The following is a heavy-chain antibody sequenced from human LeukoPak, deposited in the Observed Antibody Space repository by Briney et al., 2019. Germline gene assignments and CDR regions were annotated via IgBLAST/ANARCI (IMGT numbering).Heavy chain of an antibody. CDR2: ISGSGGST. D-gene: IGHD6-6*01. J-gene: IGHJ4*02. V-gene: IGHV3-23*01. Sequence: PGGSLRLSCAASGFTFSSYAMSWVRQAPGKGLEWVSVISGSGGSTYYADSVKGRFTISRDNSKNTLYLQMNSLRAEDTAVYYRAKDLSSSHVSEYFDYWGQGTLVTVSS. CDR3: AKDLSSSHVSEYFDY. CDR1: GFTFSSYA.